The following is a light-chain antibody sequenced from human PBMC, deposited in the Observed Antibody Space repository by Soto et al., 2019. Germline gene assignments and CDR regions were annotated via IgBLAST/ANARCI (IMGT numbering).Light chain of an antibody. CDR3: QHSYTTPFT. V-gene: IGKV1-39*01. Sequence: DIQMTQSPSSLSASVGDRVTITCRASESISTYLNWYQQKPGKAPELLIDAASSLQSGVASRFSDSGSETNFTLPITSLQPENFATYYCQHSYTTPFTFGQGTKLEIK. CDR1: ESISTY. CDR2: AAS. J-gene: IGKJ2*01.